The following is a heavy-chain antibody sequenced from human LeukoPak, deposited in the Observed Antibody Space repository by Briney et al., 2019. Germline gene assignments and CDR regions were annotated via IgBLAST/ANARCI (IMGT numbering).Heavy chain of an antibody. CDR2: IYYSGST. CDR1: GGSISSSSYY. J-gene: IGHJ4*02. CDR3: ARATYSDFWSGPLLGY. V-gene: IGHV4-39*01. D-gene: IGHD3-3*01. Sequence: KPSETLSLTCTVSGGSISSSSYYWGWIRQPPGKGLGWIGRIYYSGSTYYNPSLKSRVTISVDTSKNQFSLKLSSVTAADTAVYYCARATYSDFWSGPLLGYWGQGTLVTVSS.